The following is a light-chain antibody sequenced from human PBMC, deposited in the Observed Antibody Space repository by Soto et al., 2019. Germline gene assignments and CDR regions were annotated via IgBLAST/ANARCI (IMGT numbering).Light chain of an antibody. CDR3: QQYHNWPPLT. Sequence: EIVMTQSPATLSVSPGERATLYCRASQSVSNYLAWYQQKPGQAPRLLIYGASTRATGIPARFSGGGSETDFTLTISSLQSEDFAVYYCQQYHNWPPLTFGGGTKVDIK. J-gene: IGKJ4*01. V-gene: IGKV3-15*01. CDR2: GAS. CDR1: QSVSNY.